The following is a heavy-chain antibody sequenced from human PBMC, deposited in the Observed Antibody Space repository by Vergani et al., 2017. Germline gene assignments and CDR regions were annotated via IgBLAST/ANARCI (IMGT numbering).Heavy chain of an antibody. J-gene: IGHJ3*02. Sequence: EVQLVESGGGLVQPGGSLRLSCAASGFTFSIYNMNWVRQAPGKGLEWVSYISSGSSTIYYADSVKGRFTISRDNAKNSLYLQMNSLRAEDTAVYYCARDLGYYYAFDIWGQGTMVTVSS. CDR1: GFTFSIYN. CDR2: ISSGSSTI. CDR3: ARDLGYYYAFDI. D-gene: IGHD3-10*01. V-gene: IGHV3-48*04.